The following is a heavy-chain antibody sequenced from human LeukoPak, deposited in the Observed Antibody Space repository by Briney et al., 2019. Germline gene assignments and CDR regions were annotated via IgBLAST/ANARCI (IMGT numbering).Heavy chain of an antibody. CDR2: IIPIFGTA. V-gene: IGHV1-69*13. Sequence: SVKVSCKASGGTFSSYAISWVRQAPGQGLEWMGGIIPIFGTANYAQKFQGRVTITADESTSTAYMELSSLRSEDTAVYYCARGEAVAGTQYFQHWGQGTLVTVSS. CDR3: ARGEAVAGTQYFQH. J-gene: IGHJ1*01. D-gene: IGHD6-19*01. CDR1: GGTFSSYA.